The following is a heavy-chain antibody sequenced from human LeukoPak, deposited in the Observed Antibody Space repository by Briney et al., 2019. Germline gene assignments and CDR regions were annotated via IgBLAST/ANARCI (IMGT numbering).Heavy chain of an antibody. CDR3: ARVAHFDRGMDV. CDR1: GFTFDDYA. V-gene: IGHV3-9*01. J-gene: IGHJ6*02. D-gene: IGHD3-9*01. Sequence: PGRSLRLSCAASGFTFDDYAMHWVRQAPGKGLEWVSGISWNSGSMDYGDSVKGRFTISRDNTKKTLYLEMNSLRAEDTAVYFCARVAHFDRGMDVWGQGTTVTVSS. CDR2: ISWNSGSM.